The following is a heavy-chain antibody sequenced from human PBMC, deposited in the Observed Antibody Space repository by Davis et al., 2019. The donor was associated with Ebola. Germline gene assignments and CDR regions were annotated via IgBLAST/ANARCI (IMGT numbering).Heavy chain of an antibody. J-gene: IGHJ4*02. CDR3: ARAPDKAYQALYRCFGY. V-gene: IGHV3-21*01. Sequence: GESLKISCAASGFTFSSYSMNWVRQAPGKGLEWVSSISSSSSYIYYADSVKGRFTISRDNAKNSLYLQMNSLRAEDTAVYYCARAPDKAYQALYRCFGYWGQGTLVTVSS. CDR1: GFTFSSYS. D-gene: IGHD2-2*02. CDR2: ISSSSSYI.